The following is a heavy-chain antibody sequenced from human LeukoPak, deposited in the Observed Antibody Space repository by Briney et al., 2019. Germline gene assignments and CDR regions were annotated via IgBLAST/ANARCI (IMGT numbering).Heavy chain of an antibody. CDR3: AKGEGIQLWLRFDY. J-gene: IGHJ4*02. V-gene: IGHV3-43*01. D-gene: IGHD5-18*01. CDR2: ISWDGGST. Sequence: GGSLRLSCAASGFTFDDYTMHWVRQAPGKGLEWVSLISWDGGSTYYADSVKGRFTISRDNSKNSLYLQMNSLGTEDTALYYCAKGEGIQLWLRFDYWGQGTLVTVSS. CDR1: GFTFDDYT.